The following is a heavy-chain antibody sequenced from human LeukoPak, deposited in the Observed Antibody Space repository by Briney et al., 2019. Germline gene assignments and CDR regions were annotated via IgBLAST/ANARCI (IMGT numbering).Heavy chain of an antibody. V-gene: IGHV3-21*01. D-gene: IGHD5-24*01. CDR3: ARRSGWLQNQSSADQPNFDY. CDR2: ISSSSSYI. Sequence: GGSLRLSCTVSGFTVSTNSMSWVRQAPGKGLEWVSSISSSSSYIYYTDSVKGRFTISRDNAKNSLYLHMNSLRAEDTAVYYRARRSGWLQNQSSADQPNFDYWGQGALVTVSS. CDR1: GFTVSTNS. J-gene: IGHJ4*02.